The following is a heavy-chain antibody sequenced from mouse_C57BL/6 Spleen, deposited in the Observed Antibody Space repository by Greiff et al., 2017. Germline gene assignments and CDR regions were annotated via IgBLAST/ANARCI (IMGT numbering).Heavy chain of an antibody. CDR3: ARGQDGEGDWFAY. V-gene: IGHV1-69*01. J-gene: IGHJ3*01. CDR2: FDPSDSYT. D-gene: IGHD1-1*01. Sequence: VQLQQPGAELVMPGASVKLSCKASGYTFTSYWMHWVKQRPGQGLEWIGEFDPSDSYTNYNQKFKGKATLTVDKSSSTAYLQLSSLTSEDAAVYYCARGQDGEGDWFAYWGQGTLVTVSA. CDR1: GYTFTSYW.